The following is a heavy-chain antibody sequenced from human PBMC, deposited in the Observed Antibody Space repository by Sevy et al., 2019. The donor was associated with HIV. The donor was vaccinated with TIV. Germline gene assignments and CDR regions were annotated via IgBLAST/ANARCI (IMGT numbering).Heavy chain of an antibody. CDR1: GFTFDDYA. CDR2: ISWNSGSI. D-gene: IGHD3-10*01. V-gene: IGHV3-9*03. J-gene: IGHJ4*02. CDR3: AKGLAPHYYGSGSYPDY. Sequence: GGALRLSCAASGFTFDDYAMHWVRQAPGKGLEGVSGISWNSGSIGYADAVKGRFTISRDNAKNSLYLQMNSLRAEDMDLYYCAKGLAPHYYGSGSYPDYWGQGTLVTVSS.